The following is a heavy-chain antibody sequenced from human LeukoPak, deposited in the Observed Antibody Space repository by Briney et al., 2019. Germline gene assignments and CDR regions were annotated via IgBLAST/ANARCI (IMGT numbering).Heavy chain of an antibody. D-gene: IGHD6-19*01. V-gene: IGHV3-30-3*01. CDR2: ISYDGSNK. CDR1: GFTFSSYA. J-gene: IGHJ4*02. Sequence: PGGSLRLSCAASGFTFSSYAMHWVRQAPGKGLGWVAVISYDGSNKYYADSVKGRFTISRDNSKNTLYLQMNSLRAEDTAVYYCARGGSSGWYYFDYWGQGTLVTVSS. CDR3: ARGGSSGWYYFDY.